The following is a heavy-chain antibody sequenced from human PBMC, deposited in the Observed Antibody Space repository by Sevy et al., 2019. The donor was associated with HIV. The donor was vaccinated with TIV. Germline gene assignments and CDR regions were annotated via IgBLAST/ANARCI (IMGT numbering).Heavy chain of an antibody. D-gene: IGHD2-15*01. Sequence: SETLSLTCTVSGVSISGGAYYWGWIRQPPGKGLEWIGGISSTGRTYYNPSLKSRVTISVDTSKNQLSLKLTSVTAADTTVYYCARRGDNNWFDPWGQGTLVTVSS. CDR1: GVSISGGAYY. CDR3: ARRGDNNWFDP. J-gene: IGHJ5*02. V-gene: IGHV4-39*01. CDR2: ISSTGRT.